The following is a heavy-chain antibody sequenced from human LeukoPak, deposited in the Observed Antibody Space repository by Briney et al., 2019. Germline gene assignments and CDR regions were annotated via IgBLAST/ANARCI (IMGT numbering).Heavy chain of an antibody. D-gene: IGHD6-13*01. V-gene: IGHV4-59*01. CDR1: GGSISSYY. CDR3: ARAGIAAAGNRWFDP. CDR2: IYYSGST. Sequence: PSETLSLTCTVSGGSISSYYWSWIRQPPGKGLEWIGYIYYSGSTNYNPSLKSRVTISVDTSKNQFSLKLSSVTPADTAVYYCARAGIAAAGNRWFDPWGQGTLVTVSS. J-gene: IGHJ5*02.